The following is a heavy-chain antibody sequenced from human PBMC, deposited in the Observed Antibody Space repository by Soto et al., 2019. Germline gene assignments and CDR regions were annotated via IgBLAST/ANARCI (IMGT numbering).Heavy chain of an antibody. J-gene: IGHJ6*02. D-gene: IGHD2-15*01. V-gene: IGHV1-2*04. CDR3: ARDRVVVAATPLPYYYYGMDV. CDR2: INPNSGGT. CDR1: GYTFTNYA. Sequence: ASVKVSCKASGYTFTNYAIDWVRQAPGQKLEWMGWINPNSGGTNYAQKFQGWVTMTRDTSISTAYMELSRLRSDDTAVYYCARDRVVVAATPLPYYYYGMDVWGQGTTVTVSS.